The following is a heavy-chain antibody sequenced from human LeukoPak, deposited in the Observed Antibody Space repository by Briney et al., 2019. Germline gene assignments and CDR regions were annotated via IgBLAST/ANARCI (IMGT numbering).Heavy chain of an antibody. Sequence: GGSLRLSCGASGFTFSSFGMHWLRQAPGKGLEWVAVISYDGSNKHYADSVKGRFTISRDNSKNTLYLQMNSLRAEDTAVYYCAKDTGSGDYFDYWGQGTLVTVSS. CDR2: ISYDGSNK. D-gene: IGHD3-10*01. J-gene: IGHJ4*02. CDR1: GFTFSSFG. CDR3: AKDTGSGDYFDY. V-gene: IGHV3-30*18.